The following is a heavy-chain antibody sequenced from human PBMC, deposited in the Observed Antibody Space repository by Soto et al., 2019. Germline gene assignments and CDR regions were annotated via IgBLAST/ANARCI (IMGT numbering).Heavy chain of an antibody. J-gene: IGHJ6*02. V-gene: IGHV1-8*01. CDR2: MNPNSGNT. CDR1: GYTFTSYD. Sequence: ASVKVSCKASGYTFTSYDINWVRQATGQGLEWMGWMNPNSGNTGYAQKLQGRVTMTRNTSISTAYMELSSLRSEDTAVYYCAIKARDYDFWSGPTRSFYYYGMDVWGQGTTVTVAS. D-gene: IGHD3-3*01. CDR3: AIKARDYDFWSGPTRSFYYYGMDV.